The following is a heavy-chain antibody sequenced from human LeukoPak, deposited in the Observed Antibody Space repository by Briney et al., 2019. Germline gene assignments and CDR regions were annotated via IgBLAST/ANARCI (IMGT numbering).Heavy chain of an antibody. Sequence: GGSLRLSCAASGITFSMYGMHWVRQAPGKGLEWLAVISSDGSGIHFADSVKGRFTISRDNSKNTLYMQMNSVRAEDTAVYYCIKTRSSSDDWGSKFEFWDQGTLVTVSS. CDR2: ISSDGSGI. D-gene: IGHD2-21*02. V-gene: IGHV3-30*03. CDR1: GITFSMYG. J-gene: IGHJ4*02. CDR3: IKTRSSSDDWGSKFEF.